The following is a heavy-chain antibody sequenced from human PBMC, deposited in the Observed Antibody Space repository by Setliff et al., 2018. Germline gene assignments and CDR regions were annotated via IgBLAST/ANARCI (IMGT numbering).Heavy chain of an antibody. CDR1: GYTFTRYY. V-gene: IGHV1-2*04. CDR2: INPSGGTT. Sequence: ASVKVSCKASGYTFTRYYMHWVRQAPGQGLEWMGIINPSGGTTSYAQKFLGWVTMTRDTSISTAYMELSRLRSDDTAVYYCARYSSGWYDAFDIWGQGTMVTVSS. D-gene: IGHD6-19*01. J-gene: IGHJ3*02. CDR3: ARYSSGWYDAFDI.